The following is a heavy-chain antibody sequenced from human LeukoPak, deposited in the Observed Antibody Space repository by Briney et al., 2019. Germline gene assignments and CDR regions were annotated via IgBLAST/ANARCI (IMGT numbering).Heavy chain of an antibody. CDR1: GYTFTGYY. CDR2: INPNSGGT. D-gene: IGHD6-19*01. V-gene: IGHV1-2*02. Sequence: GASVKVSCKASGYTFTGYYMHWVRQAPGQGLEWMGWINPNSGGTNYAQKFQGRVTMTRDTSISTAYMELSRLRSDDTAVYYCARSGPPLIAVAGGTFQHWGQGTLVTVSS. CDR3: ARSGPPLIAVAGGTFQH. J-gene: IGHJ1*01.